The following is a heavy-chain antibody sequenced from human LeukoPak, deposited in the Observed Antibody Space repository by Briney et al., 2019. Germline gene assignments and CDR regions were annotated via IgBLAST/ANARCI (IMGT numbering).Heavy chain of an antibody. J-gene: IGHJ3*02. CDR1: GFTFSDYY. CDR3: ARAYANGAFDI. V-gene: IGHV3-11*04. Sequence: GGSLRLSCAASGFTFSDYYMSWLRQAPGKGLEWVSYISSSGSTIYYADSVKGRFTISRDNAKSSLYLQMNSLRAEDTAVYYCARAYANGAFDIWGQGTMVTVSS. D-gene: IGHD2-8*01. CDR2: ISSSGSTI.